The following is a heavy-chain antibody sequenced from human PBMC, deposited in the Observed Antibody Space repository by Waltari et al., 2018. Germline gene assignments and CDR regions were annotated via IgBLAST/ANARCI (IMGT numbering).Heavy chain of an antibody. CDR1: GFTFSSYG. D-gene: IGHD3-10*01. J-gene: IGHJ6*02. CDR3: AKEGGSGSYYYYYYGMDV. V-gene: IGHV3-30*18. CDR2: ISYDGSNK. Sequence: QVQLVESGGGVVQPGRSLRLSCAASGFTFSSYGMHWVRQAPGKGLEWVAVISYDGSNKYYADSGKGRFTISRDNSKNTLYLQMNSLRAEDTAVYYCAKEGGSGSYYYYYYGMDVWGQGTTVTASS.